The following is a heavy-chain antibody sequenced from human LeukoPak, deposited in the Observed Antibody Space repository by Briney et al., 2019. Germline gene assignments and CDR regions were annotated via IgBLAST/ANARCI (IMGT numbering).Heavy chain of an antibody. J-gene: IGHJ6*02. CDR3: ARGRYCSSTSCYMGYYYYGMDV. CDR2: ISSSGGSA. D-gene: IGHD2-2*02. V-gene: IGHV3-23*01. CDR1: GFTFSNYA. Sequence: GGSLRLSCAASGFTFSNYAMNWVRQAPGKGLEWVSTISSSGGSAFYADSLKGRFTISRDNSKNTLYLQMNSLRAEDTAVYYCARGRYCSSTSCYMGYYYYGMDVWGQGTTVTVSS.